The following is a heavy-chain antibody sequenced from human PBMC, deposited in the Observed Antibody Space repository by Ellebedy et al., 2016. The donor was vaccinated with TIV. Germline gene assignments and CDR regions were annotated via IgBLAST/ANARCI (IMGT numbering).Heavy chain of an antibody. CDR1: GGTFSSYA. Sequence: AASVKVSCKASGGTFSSYAISWVRQAPGQGLEWMGWINPNSGGTNYAQKFQGWVTMTRDTSISTAYMELSRLRSDDTAVYYCARTRSLRYFDWLLTHWGQGTLVTVSS. CDR2: INPNSGGT. J-gene: IGHJ4*02. D-gene: IGHD3-9*01. CDR3: ARTRSLRYFDWLLTH. V-gene: IGHV1-2*04.